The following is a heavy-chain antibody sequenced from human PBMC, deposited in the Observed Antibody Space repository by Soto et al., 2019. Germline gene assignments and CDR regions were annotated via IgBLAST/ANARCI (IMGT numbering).Heavy chain of an antibody. CDR1: GGTFSSYA. J-gene: IGHJ6*02. V-gene: IGHV1-69*13. CDR2: IIPIFGTA. Sequence: ASVKVSCKASGGTFSSYAISWVRQAPGQGLEWMGGIIPIFGTANYAQKFQGRVTITADESTSTAYMELSSLRSEDTAVYYCARDRYYYDSSGPYYYYYYGMDVWGQGTTVTVSS. CDR3: ARDRYYYDSSGPYYYYYYGMDV. D-gene: IGHD3-22*01.